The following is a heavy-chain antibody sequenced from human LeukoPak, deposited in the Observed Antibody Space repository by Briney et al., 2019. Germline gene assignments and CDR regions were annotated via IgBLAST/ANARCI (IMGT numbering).Heavy chain of an antibody. V-gene: IGHV4-59*08. D-gene: IGHD2-15*01. Sequence: PSETLSLTCTVSGGSISSYYWSWIRQPPGKGLEWIGYIYYSGSTNYNPSLKSRVTISVDTSKNQFSLKLSSVTAADTAVYYCATWRGYCSGGSCYSVSGADNIDYWGQGTLVTVSS. CDR1: GGSISSYY. CDR3: ATWRGYCSGGSCYSVSGADNIDY. CDR2: IYYSGST. J-gene: IGHJ4*02.